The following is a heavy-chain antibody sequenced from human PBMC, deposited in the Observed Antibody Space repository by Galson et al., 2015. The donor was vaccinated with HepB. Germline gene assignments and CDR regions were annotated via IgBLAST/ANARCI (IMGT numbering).Heavy chain of an antibody. D-gene: IGHD3-16*02. CDR2: IYYSGST. CDR3: ARAGADRNDYVWGSYRYNDY. J-gene: IGHJ4*02. CDR1: GSSISSDDY. Sequence: TLSLTCTVSGSSISSDDYWTWIRQPPGKGLEWIGYIYYSGSTYYNPSLKSRVAMSIEAPKNQFSLKLNSVTAADTAVYYCARAGADRNDYVWGSYRYNDYWGQGILVTVSS. V-gene: IGHV4-30-4*01.